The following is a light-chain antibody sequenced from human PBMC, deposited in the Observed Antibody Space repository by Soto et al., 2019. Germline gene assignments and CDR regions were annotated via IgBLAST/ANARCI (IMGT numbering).Light chain of an antibody. CDR3: QQYNDWPRT. Sequence: ETVLTQSPAILSFSPGERATLSCRASQTVSNKLAWYQQKPGQAPRLLIYGASTRATGIPARFSGSGSGTEFTLTISSLQSEDFAVYYCQQYNDWPRTFGQGTKVDIK. J-gene: IGKJ1*01. CDR1: QTVSNK. V-gene: IGKV3-15*01. CDR2: GAS.